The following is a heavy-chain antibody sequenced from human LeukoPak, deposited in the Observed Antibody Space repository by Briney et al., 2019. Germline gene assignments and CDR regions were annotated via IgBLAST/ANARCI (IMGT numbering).Heavy chain of an antibody. CDR1: GFTFGDYA. CDR3: TRDGYYDFWSGYVPMYV. CDR2: IRSKAYGGTT. D-gene: IGHD3-3*01. J-gene: IGHJ6*04. Sequence: GGSLRLSCTASGFTFGDYAMSWFRQAPGKGLEWVGFIRSKAYGGTTEYAASVKGRFTISRDDSKSIAYLQMNSLKTEDTAVYYCTRDGYYDFWSGYVPMYVWGKGTTVTVSS. V-gene: IGHV3-49*03.